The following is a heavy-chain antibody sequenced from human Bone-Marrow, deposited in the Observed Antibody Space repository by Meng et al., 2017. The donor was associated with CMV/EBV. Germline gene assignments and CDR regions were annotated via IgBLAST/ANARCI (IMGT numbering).Heavy chain of an antibody. Sequence: SETLSLTCAVSGGSISSSNWWSWVRQPPGKGLEWIGEIYHSGSTYYNPSLKSRVTISVDTSKNQFSLKLSSVTAADTAVYYCARRVKVRTFVPYYYYGMDVWGQGTTVTVSS. V-gene: IGHV4-4*02. CDR2: IYHSGST. CDR1: GGSISSSNW. D-gene: IGHD1/OR15-1a*01. CDR3: ARRVKVRTFVPYYYYGMDV. J-gene: IGHJ6*02.